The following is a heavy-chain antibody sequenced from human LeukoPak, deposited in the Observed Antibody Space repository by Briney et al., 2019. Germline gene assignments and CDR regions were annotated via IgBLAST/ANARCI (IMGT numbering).Heavy chain of an antibody. V-gene: IGHV3-23*01. J-gene: IGHJ3*02. D-gene: IGHD1-20*01. CDR3: AKDHGYKDAFDI. CDR1: GVTFSSYA. CDR2: ISGSGGST. Sequence: GGSLRLSCAASGVTFSSYAMSWVRQAPGKGLEWVSAISGSGGSTYYADSVKGRFTISRDNSKNTLYRQMNSLRAEETAVYYCAKDHGYKDAFDIWGQGTMVTVSS.